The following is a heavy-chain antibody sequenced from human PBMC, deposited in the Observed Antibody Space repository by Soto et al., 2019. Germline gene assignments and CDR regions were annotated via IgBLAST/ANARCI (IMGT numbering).Heavy chain of an antibody. CDR3: ARHSGCSGGSCYSVYYFGMDV. J-gene: IGHJ6*02. V-gene: IGHV5-10-1*01. CDR1: GYSFTSYW. CDR2: IDPSDSYP. Sequence: GESLKISCKGSGYSFTSYWISWVRQMPGKGLEWMGRIDPSDSYPNYSPSFQGHVTISADKSVSTAYLQWSSLKASDTAIYYCARHSGCSGGSCYSVYYFGMDVWGQGTTVTVSS. D-gene: IGHD2-15*01.